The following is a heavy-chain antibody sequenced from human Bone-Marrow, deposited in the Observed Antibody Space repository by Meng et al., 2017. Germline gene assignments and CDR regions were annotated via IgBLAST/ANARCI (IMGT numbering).Heavy chain of an antibody. V-gene: IGHV6-1*01. CDR1: GNSVSSNSAA. CDR3: ARQEGAFDY. J-gene: IGHJ4*02. D-gene: IGHD3-16*01. CDR2: TYYRSKWYN. Sequence: QIQLQQSVQGLVKPSQTLSLTCAISGNSVSSNSAAWNWLRQSPSRGPEWLGRTYYRSKWYNDYAVSVKSRITINPDTSKNQFSLQLNSVTPEDTAVYYCARQEGAFDYWGQGTLVTVSS.